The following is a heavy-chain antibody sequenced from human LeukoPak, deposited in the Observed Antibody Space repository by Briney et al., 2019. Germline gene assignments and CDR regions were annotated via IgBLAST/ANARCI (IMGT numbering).Heavy chain of an antibody. CDR1: GGSFSGYY. CDR3: ATTNWNLRYHMDV. Sequence: SETLSLTCAVYGGSFSGYYWGWIRQPPGKGLEWIGEINHSGSTNYNPSLKSRVTISVDTSKNQFSLKLSSVTAADTAVYYCATTNWNLRYHMDVWGKGTTVTVSS. V-gene: IGHV4-34*01. CDR2: INHSGST. D-gene: IGHD1-1*01. J-gene: IGHJ6*03.